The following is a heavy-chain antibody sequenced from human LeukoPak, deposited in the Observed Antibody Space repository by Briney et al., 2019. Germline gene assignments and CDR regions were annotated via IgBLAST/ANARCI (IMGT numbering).Heavy chain of an antibody. CDR2: FNPNSGGT. Sequence: GASVKVSYKASGYTFTDYYMHWVRQAPGQGLEWMGWFNPNSGGTNYAQKFQGRVTMARDTSISTAYMELSRLRSDDTAVYYCARISRGYYYDSSGPSHAFDFWGQGTMVTVSP. CDR3: ARISRGYYYDSSGPSHAFDF. CDR1: GYTFTDYY. V-gene: IGHV1-2*02. J-gene: IGHJ3*01. D-gene: IGHD3-22*01.